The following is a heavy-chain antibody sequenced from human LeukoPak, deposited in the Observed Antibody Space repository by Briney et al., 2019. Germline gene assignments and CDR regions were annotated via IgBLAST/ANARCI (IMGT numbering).Heavy chain of an antibody. J-gene: IGHJ5*02. CDR3: AKDGPYFWSGYKAIDP. CDR1: GFTFSSYG. CDR2: IRYDGSNE. V-gene: IGHV3-30*02. D-gene: IGHD3-3*01. Sequence: PGGSLRLSCAVSGFTFSSYGMHWVRQAPGKGLEWVSFIRYDGSNEYYADSVKGRFTISRDNSKNTLYLQMNSLRAEDTAVYYCAKDGPYFWSGYKAIDPWGQGTLVTVSS.